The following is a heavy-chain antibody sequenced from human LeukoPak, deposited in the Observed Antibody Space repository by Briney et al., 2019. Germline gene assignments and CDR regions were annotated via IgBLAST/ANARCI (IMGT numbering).Heavy chain of an antibody. Sequence: ASVKVSCKASGYTFTRYYMHWVRQAPGQGLEWMGWINPNSGGTNYAQKFQGRVTMTRDTSISTAYMELSRLRSDDTAVYYCARVREVDYDFWSGYYPFDYWGQGTLVTVSS. CDR1: GYTFTRYY. D-gene: IGHD3-3*01. J-gene: IGHJ4*02. V-gene: IGHV1-2*02. CDR3: ARVREVDYDFWSGYYPFDY. CDR2: INPNSGGT.